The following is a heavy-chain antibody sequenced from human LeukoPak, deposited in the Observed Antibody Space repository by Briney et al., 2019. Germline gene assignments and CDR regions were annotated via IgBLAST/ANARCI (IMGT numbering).Heavy chain of an antibody. CDR1: GGSISSYY. J-gene: IGHJ4*02. Sequence: SETLSLTCTVSGGSISSYYWSWIRQPPGKGLEWIGYIYYSGSTNYNPSLKSRVTISVDTSKNQFSLKVSSVTAADTAVYYCAREKNGNEPFDYWGQGTLVTVSS. CDR3: AREKNGNEPFDY. V-gene: IGHV4-59*01. D-gene: IGHD4-23*01. CDR2: IYYSGST.